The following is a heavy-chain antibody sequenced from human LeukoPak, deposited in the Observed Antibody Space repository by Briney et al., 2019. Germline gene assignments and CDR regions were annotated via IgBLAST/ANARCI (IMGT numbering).Heavy chain of an antibody. J-gene: IGHJ2*01. V-gene: IGHV3-30-3*01. CDR2: ISYDGSNK. CDR1: GFTFSSYA. CDR3: ARDGVVTLYWYFDL. D-gene: IGHD3-3*01. Sequence: GGSLRLSCAASGFTFSSYAMHWVRQAPGKGLEWVAVISYDGSNKYYADSVKGRFTISRDNSKNTLYLQTNSLRAEDTAVYYCARDGVVTLYWYFDLWGRGTLVTVSS.